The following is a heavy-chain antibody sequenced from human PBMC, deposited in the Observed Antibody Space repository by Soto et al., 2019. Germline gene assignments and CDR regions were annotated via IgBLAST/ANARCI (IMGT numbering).Heavy chain of an antibody. D-gene: IGHD3-16*02. V-gene: IGHV3-66*04. CDR3: ARRWYDYIWGSYRSDAFDI. Sequence: GGSLRLSCAASGFTVSSNYMSWVRQAPGKGLEWVSVIYSGGSTYYADSVKGRFTISRDNSKNTLYLQMNSLRAEDTAVYYCARRWYDYIWGSYRSDAFDIWGQGTMVTVSS. CDR2: IYSGGST. J-gene: IGHJ3*02. CDR1: GFTVSSNY.